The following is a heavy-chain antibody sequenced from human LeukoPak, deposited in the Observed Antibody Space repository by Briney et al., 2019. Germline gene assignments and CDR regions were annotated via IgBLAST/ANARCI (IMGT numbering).Heavy chain of an antibody. CDR3: ARVSGKSGRYCSSTSCYWDY. Sequence: GASVKVSCKASGYTFTGYYMHWVRQAPGQGLEWMGIINPSGGSTSYAQKFQGRVTMTRDTSTSTVYMELSSLRSEDTAVYYCARVSGKSGRYCSSTSCYWDYWGQGTLVTVSS. D-gene: IGHD2-2*01. J-gene: IGHJ4*02. CDR2: INPSGGST. V-gene: IGHV1-46*01. CDR1: GYTFTGYY.